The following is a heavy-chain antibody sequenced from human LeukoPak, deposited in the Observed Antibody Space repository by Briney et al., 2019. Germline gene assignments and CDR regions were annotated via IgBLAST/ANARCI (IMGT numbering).Heavy chain of an antibody. CDR3: ARDWQLPSGPDVFDI. J-gene: IGHJ3*02. CDR2: ITAYDGDT. CDR1: GFSFPSYG. D-gene: IGHD1-1*01. Sequence: GASVKVSCKASGFSFPSYGISWVRQAPGQGLEWIGWITAYDGDTNYAEKFQGRVTMATDTSTSTASMELWSLRSDDTAVYYCARDWQLPSGPDVFDIWGQGTAVTVSS. V-gene: IGHV1-18*01.